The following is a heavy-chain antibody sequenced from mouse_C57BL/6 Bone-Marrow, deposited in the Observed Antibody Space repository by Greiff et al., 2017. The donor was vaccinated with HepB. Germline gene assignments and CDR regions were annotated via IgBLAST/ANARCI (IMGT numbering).Heavy chain of an antibody. CDR1: GFNIKDDY. CDR2: IDPENGDT. V-gene: IGHV14-4*01. J-gene: IGHJ3*01. CDR3: TQGVYYGNYGWFAY. Sequence: EVQLQQSGAELVRPGASVKLSCTASGFNIKDDYMHWVKQRPEQGLEWIGWIDPENGDTEYASKFQGKATITADTSSNTAYLQLSSLPSEDTAVYYCTQGVYYGNYGWFAYWGQGTLVTVSA. D-gene: IGHD2-1*01.